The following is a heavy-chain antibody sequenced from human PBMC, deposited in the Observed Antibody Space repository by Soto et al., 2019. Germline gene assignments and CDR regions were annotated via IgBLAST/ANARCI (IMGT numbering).Heavy chain of an antibody. V-gene: IGHV1-18*01. CDR2: ISAYNGNT. Sequence: GASVKVSCKASGYTFTSYGISWVRQAPGQGLEWMGWISAYNGNTNYAQKLQGRVTMTTDTSTSTAYMELRSLRSDDTAVYYCARSEMVRGVIRPFYYYYYMDVWGKGTTVTVSS. CDR3: ARSEMVRGVIRPFYYYYYMDV. D-gene: IGHD3-10*01. CDR1: GYTFTSYG. J-gene: IGHJ6*03.